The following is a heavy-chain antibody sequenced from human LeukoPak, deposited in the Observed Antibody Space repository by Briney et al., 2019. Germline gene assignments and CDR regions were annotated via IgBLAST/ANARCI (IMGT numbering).Heavy chain of an antibody. J-gene: IGHJ4*02. D-gene: IGHD3-9*01. CDR1: GFTFRSYE. V-gene: IGHV3-48*03. CDR2: ITSTGSNR. CDR3: ARDDDQGYFAGVGPLDY. Sequence: PGGSLRLSCAASGFTFRSYEMNWVRQAPGKGPEWISYITSTGSNRYYADSVKGRFTISRDNPTNSLYLHMNNLRVDDTAIYYCARDDDQGYFAGVGPLDYWGQGTLVTVSS.